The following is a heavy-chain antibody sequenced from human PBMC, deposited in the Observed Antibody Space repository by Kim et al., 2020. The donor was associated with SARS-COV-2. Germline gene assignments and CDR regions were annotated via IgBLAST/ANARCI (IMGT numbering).Heavy chain of an antibody. V-gene: IGHV5-10-1*01. CDR1: GYSFTSYW. D-gene: IGHD3-22*01. CDR2: IDPSDSYT. Sequence: GESLKISCKGSGYSFTSYWISWVRQMPGKGLEWMGRIDPSDSYTNYSPSFQGHVTISADKSISTAYLQWSSLKASDTAMYYCARQADSSGYYGREYYFDYWGQGTLVTVSS. J-gene: IGHJ4*02. CDR3: ARQADSSGYYGREYYFDY.